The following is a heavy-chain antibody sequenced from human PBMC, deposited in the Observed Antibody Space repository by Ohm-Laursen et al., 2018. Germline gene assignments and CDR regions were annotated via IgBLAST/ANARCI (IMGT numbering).Heavy chain of an antibody. D-gene: IGHD6-19*01. Sequence: SLRLSCSASGFTFSSYAMSWVRQAPGKGLEWVSSISGNAVRTYDADSVKGRFSISRDNSKNTLDLQMNSLRAEDTAVYYCAKGPFIAVAGSNYFFDYWGQGTLATVSS. CDR3: AKGPFIAVAGSNYFFDY. CDR2: ISGNAVRT. J-gene: IGHJ4*02. CDR1: GFTFSSYA. V-gene: IGHV3-23*01.